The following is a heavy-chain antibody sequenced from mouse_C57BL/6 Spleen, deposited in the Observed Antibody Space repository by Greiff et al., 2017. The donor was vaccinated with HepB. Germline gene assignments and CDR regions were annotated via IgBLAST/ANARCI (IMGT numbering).Heavy chain of an antibody. CDR1: GFTFSDYY. J-gene: IGHJ4*01. D-gene: IGHD1-1*01. CDR2: INYDGSST. V-gene: IGHV5-16*01. Sequence: EVMLVESEGGLVQPGSSMKLSCTASGFTFSDYYMAWVRQVPEKGLEWVANINYDGSSTYYLDSLKSRFIISRDNAKNILYLQMSSLKSEDTATYYCARADYYGSSPYAMDYWGQGTSVTVSS. CDR3: ARADYYGSSPYAMDY.